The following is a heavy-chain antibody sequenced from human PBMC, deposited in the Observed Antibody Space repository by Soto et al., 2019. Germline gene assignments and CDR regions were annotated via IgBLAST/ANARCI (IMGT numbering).Heavy chain of an antibody. CDR2: IWFDGSDK. J-gene: IGHJ3*02. D-gene: IGHD2-15*01. CDR3: ARLYCSASSCYSVGAFDI. Sequence: GSLRLSCAASGFTFSSYWMSWVRQAPGKGLEWVALIWFDGSDKYYTESVKGRFTISRDNSKSTLYLQMNSLRAEDTAVYYCARLYCSASSCYSVGAFDIRGQGTMVTVSS. CDR1: GFTFSSYW. V-gene: IGHV3-33*08.